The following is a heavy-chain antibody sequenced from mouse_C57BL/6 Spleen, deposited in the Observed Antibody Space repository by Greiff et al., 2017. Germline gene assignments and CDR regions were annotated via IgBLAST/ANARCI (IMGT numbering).Heavy chain of an antibody. Sequence: QVQLQQSGAELVRPGASVTLSCKASGYTFTDYEMHWVKQTPVHGLEWIGAIDPETGGTAYNQKFKGKAILTADKSSSTAYMELRSLTSEYSAVYYCTRWGGNPFADWGQGTLVTVAA. CDR2: IDPETGGT. CDR3: TRWGGNPFAD. D-gene: IGHD1-1*02. V-gene: IGHV1-15*01. J-gene: IGHJ3*01. CDR1: GYTFTDYE.